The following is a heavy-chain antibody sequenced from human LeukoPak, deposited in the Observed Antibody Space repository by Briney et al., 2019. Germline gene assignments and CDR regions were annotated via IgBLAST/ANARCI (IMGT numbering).Heavy chain of an antibody. CDR1: GGTFSSYA. CDR3: ARGRNVEMATLVLYFDY. D-gene: IGHD5-24*01. J-gene: IGHJ4*02. CDR2: IIPIFGTA. V-gene: IGHV1-69*13. Sequence: SVKVSCKASGGTFSSYAISWVRQAPGQGLEWMGGIIPIFGTANYAQKFQGRVAITADESTSTAYMELTSLRSEDTAVYYCARGRNVEMATLVLYFDYWGQGTLVTVSS.